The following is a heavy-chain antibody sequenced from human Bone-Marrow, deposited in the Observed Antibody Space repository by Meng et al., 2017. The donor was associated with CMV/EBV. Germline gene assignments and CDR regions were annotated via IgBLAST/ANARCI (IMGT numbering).Heavy chain of an antibody. Sequence: ASVKVSCKASGYTFTGYYMHWVRQAPGQGLEWMGWINPNSGGTNYAQKFQGRVTMTGDTSISTAYMELSRLRSDDTAVYYCARGPYRLYPLLYGFDYWGQGTLVTVSS. D-gene: IGHD2-2*02. CDR2: INPNSGGT. CDR1: GYTFTGYY. CDR3: ARGPYRLYPLLYGFDY. J-gene: IGHJ4*02. V-gene: IGHV1-2*02.